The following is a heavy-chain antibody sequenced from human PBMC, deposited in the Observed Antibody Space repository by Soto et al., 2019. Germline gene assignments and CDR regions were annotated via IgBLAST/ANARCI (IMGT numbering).Heavy chain of an antibody. D-gene: IGHD6-19*01. CDR3: ARGGYSSGWYLGAFDI. J-gene: IGHJ3*02. CDR1: GGSISSYY. CDR2: IYYSGST. Sequence: SETLSLTCTFFGGSISSYYWSWIRQPPGKGLEWIGYIYYSGSTNYNPSLKSRVTISVDTSKNQFSLKLSSVTAADTAVYYCARGGYSSGWYLGAFDIWGQGTMVTVSS. V-gene: IGHV4-59*01.